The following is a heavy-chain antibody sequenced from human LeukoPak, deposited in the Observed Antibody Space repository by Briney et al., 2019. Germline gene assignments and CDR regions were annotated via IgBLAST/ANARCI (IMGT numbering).Heavy chain of an antibody. Sequence: GGSLRLSCAASGFTVSSNYMSWVRQAPGKGLEWVSVISRGGSINYAASVKDRFTISRDNSKTTLYLQMNSLRAEYTAVYYCAREGQGGYSYGDYYYYYYVMDVWGQGTTVTVSS. CDR1: GFTVSSNY. D-gene: IGHD5-18*01. J-gene: IGHJ6*02. CDR3: AREGQGGYSYGDYYYYYYVMDV. V-gene: IGHV3-53*01. CDR2: ISRGGSI.